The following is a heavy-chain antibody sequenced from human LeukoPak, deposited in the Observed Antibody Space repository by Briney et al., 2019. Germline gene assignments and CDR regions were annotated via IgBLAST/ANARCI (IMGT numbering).Heavy chain of an antibody. CDR2: INPSGGST. Sequence: ASVKVSCTASGYTFTSYYMHWVRQAPGQGREWMGIINPSGGSTSYAQKFQGRVTMTRDTSTSTVYMELRSLRSDDTAVYYCARCRELLDLFDYWGQGTLVTVSS. CDR3: ARCRELLDLFDY. V-gene: IGHV1-46*01. CDR1: GYTFTSYY. J-gene: IGHJ4*02. D-gene: IGHD1-26*01.